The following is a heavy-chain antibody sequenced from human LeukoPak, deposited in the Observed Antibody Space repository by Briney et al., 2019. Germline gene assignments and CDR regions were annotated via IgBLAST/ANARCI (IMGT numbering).Heavy chain of an antibody. D-gene: IGHD2-15*01. V-gene: IGHV4-31*03. CDR2: IYYSGST. Sequence: KPSETLSLICTVSGGSISSGGYYWSWIRQHPGKGLEWIGYIYYSGSTYYNPSLKSRVTISVDTSKNQFSLKLSSVTAADTAVYYCARVYCSGGSCYKDYGMDVWGQGTTVTVSS. J-gene: IGHJ6*02. CDR1: GGSISSGGYY. CDR3: ARVYCSGGSCYKDYGMDV.